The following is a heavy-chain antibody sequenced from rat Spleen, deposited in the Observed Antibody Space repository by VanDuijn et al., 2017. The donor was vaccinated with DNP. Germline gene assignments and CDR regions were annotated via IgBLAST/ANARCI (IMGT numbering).Heavy chain of an antibody. J-gene: IGHJ2*01. Sequence: EVQLQESGPGLMKPSQSFSLTCSVTGYSITSNYWGWIRRFPGNKMEWIGHINYSGRTSYNPSLTGRISITRDTSKNQFFLQLNSVTTEDTATYYSVRGHPPRGFDYSGQGVMVTVSS. V-gene: IGHV3-1*01. CDR2: INYSGRT. CDR3: VRGHPPRGFDY. D-gene: IGHD3-8*01. CDR1: GYSITSNY.